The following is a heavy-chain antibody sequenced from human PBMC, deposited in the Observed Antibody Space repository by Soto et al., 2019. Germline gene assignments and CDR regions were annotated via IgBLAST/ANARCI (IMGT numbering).Heavy chain of an antibody. CDR1: GFTFSNYG. D-gene: IGHD2-21*01. V-gene: IGHV3-33*01. Sequence: QVQLVESGGGVVQPGGSLRLSCAASGFTFSNYGMHWVRQAPGKGLEWVAVIWYDGNNKYYADSVKGRFTISRDNSNNTLYVQMTSLRAEDTAVYYCARGLHSLFAYWGQGTLVTVSS. J-gene: IGHJ4*02. CDR3: ARGLHSLFAY. CDR2: IWYDGNNK.